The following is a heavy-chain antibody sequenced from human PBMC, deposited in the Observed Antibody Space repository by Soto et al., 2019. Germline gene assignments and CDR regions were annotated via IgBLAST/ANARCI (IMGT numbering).Heavy chain of an antibody. D-gene: IGHD2-21*02. CDR2: ISSSGST. CDR1: GDSIGGVGY. CDR3: ARSGVTGIVIPSHWFAP. V-gene: IGHV4-31*03. Sequence: SETLSLTCTVSGDSIGGVGYWSWIRQFPGRGLEWIGCISSSGSTYYNPALNNRISLSLDTSQNQFSLKLLSVTAADTAIYYCARSGVTGIVIPSHWFAPWGQGTLVTVSS. J-gene: IGHJ5*02.